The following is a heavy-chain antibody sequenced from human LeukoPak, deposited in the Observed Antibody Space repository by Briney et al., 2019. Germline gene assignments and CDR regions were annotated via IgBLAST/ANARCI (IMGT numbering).Heavy chain of an antibody. J-gene: IGHJ4*02. D-gene: IGHD1-26*01. CDR1: GGSFSGYY. CDR2: IYYSGST. CDR3: ARHRGSGSYARGYFDY. Sequence: SETLSLTCAVYGGSFSGYYWSWIRQPPGKGLEWIGSIYYSGSTYYNPSLKSRVTISVDTSKNQFSLKLSSVTAADTAVYYCARHRGSGSYARGYFDYWGQGTLVTVSS. V-gene: IGHV4-34*01.